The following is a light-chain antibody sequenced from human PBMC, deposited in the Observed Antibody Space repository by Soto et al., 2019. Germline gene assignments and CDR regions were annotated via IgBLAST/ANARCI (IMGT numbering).Light chain of an antibody. CDR3: SSYTSSSTPYV. CDR2: DVS. V-gene: IGLV2-14*01. J-gene: IGLJ1*01. CDR1: SSDVGGYNY. Sequence: QSVLTQPASVSGSPGQSITTSCTGTSSDVGGYNYVSWYQQHPGEAPKLMIYDVSNRPSGVSNRFSGSKFGNTASLTISGLQAEDEADYYCSSYTSSSTPYVFGTGTKVTVL.